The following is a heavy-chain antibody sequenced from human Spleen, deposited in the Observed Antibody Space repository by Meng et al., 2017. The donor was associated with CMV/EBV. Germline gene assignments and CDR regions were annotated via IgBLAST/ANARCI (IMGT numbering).Heavy chain of an antibody. J-gene: IGHJ6*02. V-gene: IGHV3-30*04. CDR3: GKDLRGITRNFAVTVPDYYYYAMDV. CDR2: IAYDGRNK. CDR1: GFTFSAYA. Sequence: GGSLRLSCAASGFTFSAYAMHWVRQAPGKGLEWVAVIAYDGRNKYSADSVEGRFTISRDNSMNTVYLQMNGLRTEDTAVYYCGKDLRGITRNFAVTVPDYYYYAMDVWGQGTTVTVSS. D-gene: IGHD3-3*01.